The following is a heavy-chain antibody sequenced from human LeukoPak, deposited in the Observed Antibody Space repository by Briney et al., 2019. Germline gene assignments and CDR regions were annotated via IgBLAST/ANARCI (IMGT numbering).Heavy chain of an antibody. CDR1: GGSISSYY. J-gene: IGHJ5*02. CDR3: ARDASDYDILTGPNWFDP. Sequence: SETLSLTCTVSGGSISSYYWSWIRQPAGKGLEWIGRIYTSGSTNYNPSLKSRVTMSVDTSKNQFSLKLSSVTAADTAVYYCARDASDYDILTGPNWFDPWGQGTLVTVSS. V-gene: IGHV4-4*07. CDR2: IYTSGST. D-gene: IGHD3-9*01.